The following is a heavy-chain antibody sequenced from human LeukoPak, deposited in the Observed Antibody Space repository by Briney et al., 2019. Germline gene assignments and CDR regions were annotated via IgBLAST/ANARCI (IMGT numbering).Heavy chain of an antibody. CDR3: ARGMGGSGSYYRYYYYYYMDV. D-gene: IGHD3-10*01. V-gene: IGHV4-39*01. CDR2: IYYSGNT. Sequence: PSETLSLTCTVSGGSITSTTYYWGWIRQPPGKGLEWIGNIYYSGNTYYNPSLKSRLTISVDTSNNQFSLRLSSVTAADTAVYYCARGMGGSGSYYRYYYYYYMDVWGKGTTVTVSS. CDR1: GGSITSTTYY. J-gene: IGHJ6*03.